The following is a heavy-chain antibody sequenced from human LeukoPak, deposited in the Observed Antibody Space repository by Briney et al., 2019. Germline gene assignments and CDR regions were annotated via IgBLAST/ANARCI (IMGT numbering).Heavy chain of an antibody. CDR3: ARAMPRNYYDSSGRYDAFDI. CDR1: GGSFSRYY. V-gene: IGHV4-59*10. D-gene: IGHD3-22*01. CDR2: IYTSGST. Sequence: SETLSLTCAVYGGSFSRYYWSWIRQPAGKGLEWIGRIYTSGSTNYNPSLKSRVTMSVDTSKNQFSLKLSSVTAADTAVYYCARAMPRNYYDSSGRYDAFDIWGQGTMVTVSS. J-gene: IGHJ3*02.